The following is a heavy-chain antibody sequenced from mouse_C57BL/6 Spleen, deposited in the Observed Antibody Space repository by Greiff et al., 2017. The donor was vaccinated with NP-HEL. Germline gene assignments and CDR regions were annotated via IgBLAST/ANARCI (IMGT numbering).Heavy chain of an antibody. Sequence: VQLQQPGAELVKPGASVKLSCKASGYTFTSYWMQWVKQRPGQGLEWIGEIDPSDSYTNYNQKFKGKATLTVDTSSSTAYMQLSSLTSEDSAVYYCARSYYGNYVGFDYWGQGTTLTVSS. J-gene: IGHJ2*01. D-gene: IGHD2-10*01. CDR3: ARSYYGNYVGFDY. CDR2: IDPSDSYT. CDR1: GYTFTSYW. V-gene: IGHV1-50*01.